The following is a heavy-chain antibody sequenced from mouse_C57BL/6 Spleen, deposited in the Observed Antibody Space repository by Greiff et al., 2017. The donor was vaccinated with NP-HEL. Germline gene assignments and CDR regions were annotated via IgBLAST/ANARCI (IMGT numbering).Heavy chain of an antibody. Sequence: VKLQQSGAELVKPGASVKISCKASGYAFSSYWMNWVKQRPGKGLEWIGQIYPGDGDTNYNGKFKGKATLTADKSSSTAYMQLSSLTSEDSAVYFCARGFITTRYFDYWGQGTTLTVSS. CDR3: ARGFITTRYFDY. CDR1: GYAFSSYW. D-gene: IGHD1-1*01. J-gene: IGHJ2*01. CDR2: IYPGDGDT. V-gene: IGHV1-80*01.